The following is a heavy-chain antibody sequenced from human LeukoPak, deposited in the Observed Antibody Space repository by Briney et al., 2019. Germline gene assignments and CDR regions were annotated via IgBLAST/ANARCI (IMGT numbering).Heavy chain of an antibody. CDR2: IYYSGST. J-gene: IGHJ4*02. D-gene: IGHD4-17*01. Sequence: PSETLSLTCTVSGGSISSYYWSWIRQPPGKGLEWIGYIYYSGSTYYNPSLKSRVTISVDTSKNQFSLKLSSVTAADTAVYYCARDPHYGDYSDYWGQGTLVTVSS. CDR1: GGSISSYY. V-gene: IGHV4-59*12. CDR3: ARDPHYGDYSDY.